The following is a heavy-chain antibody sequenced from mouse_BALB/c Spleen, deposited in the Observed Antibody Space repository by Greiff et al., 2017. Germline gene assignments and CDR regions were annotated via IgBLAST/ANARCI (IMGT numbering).Heavy chain of an antibody. CDR3: ARYKGAY. J-gene: IGHJ3*01. CDR1: GFNIKDTY. D-gene: IGHD1-3*01. Sequence: VHVKQSGAELVKPGASVKLSCTASGFNIKDTYMHWVKQRPEQGLEWIGRIDPANGNTKYDPKFQGKATITADTSSNTAYLQLSSLTSEDTAVYYCARYKGAYWGQGTLVTVSA. V-gene: IGHV14-3*02. CDR2: IDPANGNT.